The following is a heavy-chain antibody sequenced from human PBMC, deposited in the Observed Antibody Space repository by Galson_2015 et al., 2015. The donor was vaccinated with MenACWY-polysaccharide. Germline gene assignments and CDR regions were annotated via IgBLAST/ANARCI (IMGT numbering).Heavy chain of an antibody. J-gene: IGHJ4*02. CDR1: GYTFSRYP. D-gene: IGHD2-15*01. Sequence: SVKVSCKASGYTFSRYPMHWVRQAPGQRIEWMGWITGGNGDTKYPEKFQGRVTITRDTSASTAYMELSSLRSEDTAVYYCARDTPGYCSGGSCEDLDYWGQGTLVTVSS. CDR2: ITGGNGDT. CDR3: ARDTPGYCSGGSCEDLDY. V-gene: IGHV1-3*01.